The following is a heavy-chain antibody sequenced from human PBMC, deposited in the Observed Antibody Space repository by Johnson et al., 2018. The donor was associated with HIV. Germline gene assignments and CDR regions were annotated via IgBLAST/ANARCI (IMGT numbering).Heavy chain of an antibody. V-gene: IGHV3-11*04. J-gene: IGHJ3*02. CDR2: IASSDSPI. D-gene: IGHD2-2*01. CDR1: GFIFSDYY. CDR3: ARNGLIPAAKGVAFDI. Sequence: VQLVESGGGLVRPGGSLRLSCAASGFIFSDYYMSWIRQAPGRGLDWVSYIASSDSPIYYADSVKGRFTISRDNAKNSLYLQMNTLRAEDTAVYYCARNGLIPAAKGVAFDIWGQGTTVTVSS.